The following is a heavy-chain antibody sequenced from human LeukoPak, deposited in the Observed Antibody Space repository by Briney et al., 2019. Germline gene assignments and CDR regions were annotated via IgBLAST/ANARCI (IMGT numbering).Heavy chain of an antibody. CDR2: IYYSGST. Sequence: SETLSLTCTVSGVSVSSGSYYWSWIRQPPGKGLEWIGYIYYSGSTNYNPSLKSRVTISVDTSKNQFSLKLSSVTAADTAVYYCARDQEGFDYWGQGTLVTVSS. CDR1: GVSVSSGSYY. V-gene: IGHV4-61*01. CDR3: ARDQEGFDY. J-gene: IGHJ4*02.